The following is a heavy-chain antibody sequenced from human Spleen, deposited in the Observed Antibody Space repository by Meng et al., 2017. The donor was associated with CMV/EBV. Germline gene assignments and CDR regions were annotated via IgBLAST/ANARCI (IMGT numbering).Heavy chain of an antibody. V-gene: IGHV4-61*01. CDR3: AKGSSAGWLYFDY. Sequence: GSLRLSCTVSGYSISSGYYWGWIRQPPGKGLEWIGYIYYSGSTNYNPSLKSRVTISVDTSKNQFSLKLSSVTAADTAVYYCAKGSSAGWLYFDYWGQGTLVTVSS. D-gene: IGHD6-6*01. J-gene: IGHJ4*02. CDR2: IYYSGST. CDR1: GYSISSGYY.